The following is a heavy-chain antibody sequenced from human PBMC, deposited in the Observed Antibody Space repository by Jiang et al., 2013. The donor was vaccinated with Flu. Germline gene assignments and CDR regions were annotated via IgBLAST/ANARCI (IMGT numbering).Heavy chain of an antibody. J-gene: IGHJ3*02. D-gene: IGHD3-3*01. CDR1: GGSISGSSYY. Sequence: LLKPSETLSLTCTVSGGSISGSSYYWGWIRQPPGKGLEWIGSIYYSGSTYYNPSLKSRVTISLDTSKNQFSLRLSSVTAADTAVYYCARSLRFLPLTGDAFDIWGQGTMVAVSS. CDR3: ARSLRFLPLTGDAFDI. V-gene: IGHV4-39*07. CDR2: IYYSGST.